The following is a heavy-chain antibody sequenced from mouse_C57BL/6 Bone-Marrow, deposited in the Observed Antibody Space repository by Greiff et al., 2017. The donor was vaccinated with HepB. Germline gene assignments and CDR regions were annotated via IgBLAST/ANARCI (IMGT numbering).Heavy chain of an antibody. CDR3: ARSPLRTSYFDY. Sequence: QVQLQQPGAELVKPGASVKMSCKASGYTFTSYWMTWVKQRPGQGLEWIGDIYPGSGSTNYNEKFKSKATLTVDTSSSTAYMQLSSLTSEDSAVYYCARSPLRTSYFDYWGQGTTLTVSS. D-gene: IGHD2-12*01. CDR2: IYPGSGST. V-gene: IGHV1-55*01. CDR1: GYTFTSYW. J-gene: IGHJ2*01.